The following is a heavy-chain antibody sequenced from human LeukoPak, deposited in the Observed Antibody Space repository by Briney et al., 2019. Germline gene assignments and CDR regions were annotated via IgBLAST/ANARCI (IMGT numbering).Heavy chain of an antibody. V-gene: IGHV3-21*01. CDR2: ISSSSSYI. D-gene: IGHD2-2*02. Sequence: GGSLRLPCAASGFTFTDWTIEWVRQAPGKGLEWVSSISSSSSYIYYADSVKGRFTISRDNAKNSLYLQMNSLRAEDTAVYYCAREKSSVYCSSTSCYMYYYYMDVWGKGTTVTVSS. J-gene: IGHJ6*03. CDR3: AREKSSVYCSSTSCYMYYYYMDV. CDR1: GFTFTDWT.